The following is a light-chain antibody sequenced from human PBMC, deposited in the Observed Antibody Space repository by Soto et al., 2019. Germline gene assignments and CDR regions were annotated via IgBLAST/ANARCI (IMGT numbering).Light chain of an antibody. V-gene: IGKV3-11*01. CDR3: QQRNVWPPVT. J-gene: IGKJ5*01. CDR1: PSVTNF. CDR2: GAF. Sequence: EIVLTQSPATLSLSPGERATLSCRASPSVTNFLAWYQQKPGQVPRLLIYGAFNRATGIPARFSGSGSGTDFTLTISSLEPEDSAVYYCQQRNVWPPVTFGQGTRLEIK.